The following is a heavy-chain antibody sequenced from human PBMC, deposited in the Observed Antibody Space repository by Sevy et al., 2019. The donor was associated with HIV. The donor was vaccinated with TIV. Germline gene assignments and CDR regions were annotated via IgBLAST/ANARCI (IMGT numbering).Heavy chain of an antibody. CDR1: GFTFSTYG. J-gene: IGHJ1*01. CDR3: AKGEYQVVEYFHH. D-gene: IGHD2-2*01. CDR2: ISYDGSNK. Sequence: GGSLRLSCAASGFTFSTYGMHWVRQPPGKGLEWVAVISYDGSNKYYVDSVKGRFTISRDNSKNTLYLQINSLRAEDTAVSYCAKGEYQVVEYFHHWGQGTLVTVSS. V-gene: IGHV3-30*18.